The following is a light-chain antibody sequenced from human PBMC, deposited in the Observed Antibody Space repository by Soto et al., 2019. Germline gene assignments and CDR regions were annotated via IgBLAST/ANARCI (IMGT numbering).Light chain of an antibody. CDR1: SSVVGSYNL. CDR3: CSYAASTTHV. J-gene: IGLJ1*01. V-gene: IGLV2-23*02. Sequence: QSVLTQPASVSGSPGQSITISCTGTSSVVGSYNLVSWYQQHPGKAPKLMIYEVSKRPSGVSNRFSGSKSGNTASLTISGLQADYEADSSCCSYAASTTHVFGPVTEVTVL. CDR2: EVS.